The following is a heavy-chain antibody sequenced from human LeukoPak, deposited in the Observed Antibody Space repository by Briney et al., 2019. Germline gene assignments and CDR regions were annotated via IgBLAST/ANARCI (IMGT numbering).Heavy chain of an antibody. J-gene: IGHJ6*03. Sequence: PGGSLRLSCAASGFTFSGSAMHWVRQASGKGLEWVGRIRSKANSYATAYAASVKGRFTTSRDDSKNTAYLQMNSLKTEDTAVYYCTRPGYYYGSGRYPLNYYYMDVWGKGTTVTISS. V-gene: IGHV3-73*01. CDR1: GFTFSGSA. CDR2: IRSKANSYAT. D-gene: IGHD3-10*01. CDR3: TRPGYYYGSGRYPLNYYYMDV.